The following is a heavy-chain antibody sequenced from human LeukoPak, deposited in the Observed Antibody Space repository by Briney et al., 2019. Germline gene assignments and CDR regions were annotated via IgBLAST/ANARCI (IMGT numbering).Heavy chain of an antibody. V-gene: IGHV1-46*01. CDR3: ARDPAVAATPGFDY. CDR2: INPSGGST. J-gene: IGHJ4*02. CDR1: GYTFTSYY. Sequence: GASVKVSCKASGYTFTSYYMHWVRQAPGQGLVWMGIINPSGGSTSYAQKFQGRVTMTRDMSTSTAYMELSRLRSDDTAVYYCARDPAVAATPGFDYWGQGTLVTVSS. D-gene: IGHD2-15*01.